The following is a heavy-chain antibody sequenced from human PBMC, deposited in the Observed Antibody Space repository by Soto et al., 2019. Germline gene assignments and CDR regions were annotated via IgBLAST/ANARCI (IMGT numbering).Heavy chain of an antibody. CDR3: ARVYSSSYHYFDY. CDR1: GFTVSSYR. CDR2: IYSAASA. Sequence: EVQLVESGGGLVQPGGSLRLSCAASGFTVSSYRMSWVRQAPGKGLEWVSVIYSAASADFADSVKGRFTISRDNSRNTLDLPMSSLRAEDTAVYYCARVYSSSYHYFDYWGQGALVTVSS. V-gene: IGHV3-66*01. J-gene: IGHJ4*02. D-gene: IGHD6-13*01.